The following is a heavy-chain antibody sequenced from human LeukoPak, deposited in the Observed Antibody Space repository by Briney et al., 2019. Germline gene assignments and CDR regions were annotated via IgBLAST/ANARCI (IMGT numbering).Heavy chain of an antibody. CDR1: GFTFSSYS. Sequence: GGSLRLSCAASGFTFSSYSMNWVRQAPGKGLERVASISSSSSYIYYADSVKGRFTISRDNAKNSLYLQMNSLRAEDTAVYYCARVYTAAAGIGYFDYWGQGTLVTVSS. D-gene: IGHD6-13*01. CDR3: ARVYTAAAGIGYFDY. J-gene: IGHJ4*02. V-gene: IGHV3-21*01. CDR2: ISSSSSYI.